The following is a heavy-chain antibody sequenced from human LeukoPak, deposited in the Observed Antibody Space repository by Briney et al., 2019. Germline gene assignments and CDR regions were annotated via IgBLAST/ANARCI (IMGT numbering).Heavy chain of an antibody. CDR3: TRDQTPYY. V-gene: IGHV3-49*02. CDR2: IRSEIYGGTP. Sequence: WVRQAPGKGLEWVGFIRSEIYGGTPEYAASVKGRFTISRDDSKGIAYLQMNSLKTEDTALYYCTRDQTPYYWGQGTLVTVSS. J-gene: IGHJ4*02.